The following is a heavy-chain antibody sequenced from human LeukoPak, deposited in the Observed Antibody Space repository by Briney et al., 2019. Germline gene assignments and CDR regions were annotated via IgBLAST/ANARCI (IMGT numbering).Heavy chain of an antibody. CDR2: ISSNGGST. Sequence: GGSLRLSCAASGFTFSNYAMHWVRQAPGKGLEYVSAISSNGGSTYYANSVKGRFTISRDNSKNTLYLQMGSLRAEDMAVYYCARVGEVPAAFDYWGQGTLVTVSS. V-gene: IGHV3-64*01. CDR3: ARVGEVPAAFDY. D-gene: IGHD2-2*01. J-gene: IGHJ4*02. CDR1: GFTFSNYA.